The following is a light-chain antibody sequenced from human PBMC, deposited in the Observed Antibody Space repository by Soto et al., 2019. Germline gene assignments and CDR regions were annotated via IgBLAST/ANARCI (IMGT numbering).Light chain of an antibody. Sequence: QSALAQPASVSGSPGQSITISCTGTSDDVGAYNSVSWYQQLPHKAPQVILYKGTQRPSGVSSRFSGSTSGNAASLTISGLQADDEADYFCCSFAPESTYVFGTGTKVTVL. CDR3: CSFAPESTYV. V-gene: IGLV2-23*01. J-gene: IGLJ1*01. CDR1: SDDVGAYNS. CDR2: KGT.